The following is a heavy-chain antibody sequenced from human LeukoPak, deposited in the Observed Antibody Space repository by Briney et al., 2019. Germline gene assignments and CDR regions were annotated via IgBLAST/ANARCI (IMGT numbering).Heavy chain of an antibody. CDR2: IYNGGMT. Sequence: KPSETLSLTCTVSGGSMSSINYYWAWIRQPPGKGLEWVGYIYNGGMTSYNPSLKSRVTMSVDTSKNQFSLNLTSVTAADTAMYYCARQPSGTPGDYWGQGSLVTVSS. D-gene: IGHD1-26*01. CDR1: GGSMSSINYY. CDR3: ARQPSGTPGDY. V-gene: IGHV4-39*01. J-gene: IGHJ4*02.